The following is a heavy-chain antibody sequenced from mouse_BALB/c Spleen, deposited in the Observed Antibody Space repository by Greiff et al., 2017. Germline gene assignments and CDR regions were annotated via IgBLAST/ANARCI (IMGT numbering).Heavy chain of an antibody. D-gene: IGHD1-1*01. J-gene: IGHJ2*01. V-gene: IGHV14-4*02. Sequence: EVQLQQSGAELVRSGASVKLSCTASGFNIKDYYMHWVKQRPEQGLEWIGWIDPENGDTEYAPKFKGKATLTVDKSSSTAYMELRSLTSEDTAVYYCARVGITTVVATDYFDYWGQGTTLTVSS. CDR1: GFNIKDYY. CDR2: IDPENGDT. CDR3: ARVGITTVVATDYFDY.